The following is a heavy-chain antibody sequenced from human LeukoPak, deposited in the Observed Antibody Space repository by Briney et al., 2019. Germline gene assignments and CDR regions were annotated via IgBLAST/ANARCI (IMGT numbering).Heavy chain of an antibody. CDR3: AKGGSYYGDYSYFDY. V-gene: IGHV3-30*01. D-gene: IGHD4-17*01. Sequence: PGGSLRLSCAASGFTFSSYAMHWVRQAPGKGLEWVAVISYDGSNKYYADSVKGRFTISRDNSKNTLYLQMNSLRAEDTAVYYCAKGGSYYGDYSYFDYWGQGTLVTVSS. J-gene: IGHJ4*02. CDR2: ISYDGSNK. CDR1: GFTFSSYA.